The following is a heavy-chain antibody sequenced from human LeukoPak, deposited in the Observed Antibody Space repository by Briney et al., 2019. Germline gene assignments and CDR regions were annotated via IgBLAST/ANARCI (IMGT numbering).Heavy chain of an antibody. CDR1: GFTFSSYG. CDR2: ISGSGGST. D-gene: IGHD3-10*01. V-gene: IGHV3-23*01. CDR3: AKARYYYGSGSYFYFDH. J-gene: IGHJ4*02. Sequence: GGSLRLSCAASGFTFSSYGMSWVRQAPGKGLEWVSAISGSGGSTYYADSVKGRFTISRDNSKNTLYLQMNSLRAEDTAVYYCAKARYYYGSGSYFYFDHWGQGTLVTVSS.